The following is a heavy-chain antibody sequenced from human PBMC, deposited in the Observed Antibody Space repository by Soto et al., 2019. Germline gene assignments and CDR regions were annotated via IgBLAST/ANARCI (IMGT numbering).Heavy chain of an antibody. CDR1: AGSISSYY. CDR2: TYTSGST. Sequence: SSQTLSLPCTLAAGSISSYYRSWIRQPAGKGREWIGRTYTSGSTNYNPSLKSRVTLSVDTSKNQFSLKLSSVTPADTAVSYCARDQGVSGWYPPVNMGWFDPWGQGTLVTVSS. J-gene: IGHJ5*02. CDR3: ARDQGVSGWYPPVNMGWFDP. D-gene: IGHD6-19*01. V-gene: IGHV4-4*07.